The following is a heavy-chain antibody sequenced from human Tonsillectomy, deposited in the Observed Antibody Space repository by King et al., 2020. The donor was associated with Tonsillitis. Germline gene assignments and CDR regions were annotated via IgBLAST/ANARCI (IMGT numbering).Heavy chain of an antibody. CDR2: ISYDGKNK. D-gene: IGHD2-2*02. V-gene: IGHV3-30*04. Sequence: VQLVESGGGVVQPGTSLRLSCEVSAFTFRTYVLDWVRQAPGKGLEWVAVISYDGKNKVYAESVKGRFTISRDNSKNTLFMQLNSLRPEATAVYYCAVRRDCSDSNCYNAFYIWGQATMVTVSS. J-gene: IGHJ3*02. CDR1: AFTFRTYV. CDR3: AVRRDCSDSNCYNAFYI.